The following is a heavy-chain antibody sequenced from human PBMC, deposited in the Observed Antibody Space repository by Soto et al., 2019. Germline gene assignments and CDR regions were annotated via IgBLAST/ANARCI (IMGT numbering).Heavy chain of an antibody. J-gene: IGHJ6*02. Sequence: SLRLSCAASGFTFSSYGMHWVRQAPGKGLEWVAVISYDGSNKYYADSVKGRFTISRDNSKNTLYLQMNSLRAEDTAVYYCAKDDWNYRDYYYYYGMDVWGQGTTVTVSS. V-gene: IGHV3-30*18. CDR1: GFTFSSYG. D-gene: IGHD1-7*01. CDR2: ISYDGSNK. CDR3: AKDDWNYRDYYYYYGMDV.